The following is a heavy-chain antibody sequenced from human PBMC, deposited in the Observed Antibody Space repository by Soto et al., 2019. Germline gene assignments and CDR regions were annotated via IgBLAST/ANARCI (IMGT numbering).Heavy chain of an antibody. J-gene: IGHJ6*02. D-gene: IGHD1-26*01. V-gene: IGHV3-30*18. CDR1: GFVCSDYG. CDR3: AKEGPGGGRHFYYAMDV. Sequence: QMNLVESGGGVVQPGRSLRLSCAASGFVCSDYGMHWVRQAPGKGLEWVALITNDGTNEYYRESVKGRFSISRGRSTNTVDLLMNSLRPEDTGVYYCAKEGPGGGRHFYYAMDVWGQGTTVTVSS. CDR2: ITNDGTNE.